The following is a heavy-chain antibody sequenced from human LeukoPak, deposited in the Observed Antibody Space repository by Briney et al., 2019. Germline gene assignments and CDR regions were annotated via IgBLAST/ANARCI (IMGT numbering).Heavy chain of an antibody. CDR1: GGSISSYY. D-gene: IGHD2-15*01. Sequence: PSETLSLTCTVSGGSISSYYWSWIRQPPGKRLEWIGYIFYSGSTNYTPSLKSRVTISVDTSKNQFSLKLSSVTAADTAVYYCARATIYCRGGTCYPDAFDIWGQGTMVTVSS. CDR3: ARATIYCRGGTCYPDAFDI. V-gene: IGHV4-59*01. CDR2: IFYSGST. J-gene: IGHJ3*02.